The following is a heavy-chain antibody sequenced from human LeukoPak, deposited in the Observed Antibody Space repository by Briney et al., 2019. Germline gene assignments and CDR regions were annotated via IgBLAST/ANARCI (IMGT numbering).Heavy chain of an antibody. CDR1: GFTFKKYA. Sequence: GVSLRLSCPASGFTFKKYAMHWVRQAPGKGLEYVSAISSNGGRTYYADSVKGRFTISRDNSKNTLFLQMSSLRVEDTAVYYCVKDLYYDNSGYYSGAFDYWGQGTLVTVSS. J-gene: IGHJ4*02. D-gene: IGHD3-22*01. V-gene: IGHV3-64D*06. CDR3: VKDLYYDNSGYYSGAFDY. CDR2: ISSNGGRT.